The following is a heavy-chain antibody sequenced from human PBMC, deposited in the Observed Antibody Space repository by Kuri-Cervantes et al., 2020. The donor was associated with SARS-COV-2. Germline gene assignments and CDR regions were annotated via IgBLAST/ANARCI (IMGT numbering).Heavy chain of an antibody. CDR1: GFTFSTFN. D-gene: IGHD7-27*01. V-gene: IGHV3-21*01. CDR3: ARDLRLGNSLDY. J-gene: IGHJ4*02. Sequence: GGSLRLSCVGSGFTFSTFNMHWVRQAPGKGLEWVSFISSSSSYIYFADSVKGRFTVSRDNAKNSVYLQMNSLRAEDTAVYYCARDLRLGNSLDYWGQGTLVTVSS. CDR2: ISSSSSYI.